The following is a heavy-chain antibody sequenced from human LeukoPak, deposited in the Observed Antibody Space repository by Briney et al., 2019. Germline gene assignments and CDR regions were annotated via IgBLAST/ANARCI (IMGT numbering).Heavy chain of an antibody. D-gene: IGHD3-10*01. CDR3: ASMVRGVIITARMYYFDF. V-gene: IGHV4-39*01. CDR2: IHYSGST. CDR1: GGSITNDNYY. J-gene: IGHJ4*02. Sequence: SETLSLTCTVSGGSITNDNYYWAWIRQPPGKGLEWLGSIHYSGSTYYNPSLKSRVTMPVDTSDNQFSLKLYSVTAADTAVYYCASMVRGVIITARMYYFDFWGQGTLVTVSS.